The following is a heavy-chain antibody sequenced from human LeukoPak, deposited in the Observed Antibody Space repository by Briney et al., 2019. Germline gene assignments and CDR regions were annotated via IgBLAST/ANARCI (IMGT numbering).Heavy chain of an antibody. CDR2: ISGTGGST. D-gene: IGHD4-23*01. CDR3: AKDLRWHYYFDY. J-gene: IGHJ4*02. Sequence: GASLRLSCAASGFTFSSYAMSWVRQAPGKRLERVSAISGTGGSTYYADSVKGRFTISRDNSKNTLYLQMSSLRAVDTAVYYCAKDLRWHYYFDYWGQGTLVTVSS. V-gene: IGHV3-23*01. CDR1: GFTFSSYA.